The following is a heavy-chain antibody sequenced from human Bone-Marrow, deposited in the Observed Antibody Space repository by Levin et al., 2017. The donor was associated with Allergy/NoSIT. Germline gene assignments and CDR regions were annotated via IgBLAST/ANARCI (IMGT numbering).Heavy chain of an antibody. D-gene: IGHD1-7*01. CDR1: GGSVSSGSYY. Sequence: ASETLSLTCTVSGGSVSSGSYYWSWIRQPPGKGLEWIAYIYYSGSTNYNPSLKSRVTISVDTSKNQFSLKLSPVTAADTAVYYCARVRNYVFDYWGQGTLVTVSS. J-gene: IGHJ4*02. V-gene: IGHV4-61*01. CDR3: ARVRNYVFDY. CDR2: IYYSGST.